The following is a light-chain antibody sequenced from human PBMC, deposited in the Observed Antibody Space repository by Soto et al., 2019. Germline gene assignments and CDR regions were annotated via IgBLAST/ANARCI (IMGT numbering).Light chain of an antibody. Sequence: EVVMTQSPATLSVSPGERATLSCRASQSVSNKLAWYQQKPGQAPRLLIYGASTRATGIPGRFSGSGSGTEFTLTISSLQSEDFAVYYCQQYNNWRTFGQGTKLEIK. J-gene: IGKJ2*01. CDR3: QQYNNWRT. CDR2: GAS. V-gene: IGKV3-15*01. CDR1: QSVSNK.